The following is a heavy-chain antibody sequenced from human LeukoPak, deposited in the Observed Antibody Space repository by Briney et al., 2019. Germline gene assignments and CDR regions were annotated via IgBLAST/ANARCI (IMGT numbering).Heavy chain of an antibody. CDR1: GGSISSSNW. J-gene: IGHJ4*02. Sequence: SSETLSLTCAVSGGSISSSNWWNWVRQAPGKGLEWIGRIYHSGTTNYNPSLKSRVTILVDKSKNQFSLRLNSVTAADTAMYYCARGAVAGTAQFPSIDSWGQGTLVVVS. CDR2: IYHSGTT. V-gene: IGHV4-4*02. D-gene: IGHD6-19*01. CDR3: ARGAVAGTAQFPSIDS.